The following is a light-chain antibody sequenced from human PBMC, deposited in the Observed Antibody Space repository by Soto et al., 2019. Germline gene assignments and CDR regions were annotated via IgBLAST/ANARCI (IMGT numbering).Light chain of an antibody. Sequence: QTVVTQEPSFSVSPGGTVTLTCGLSSGSVSTSYYPSWYQQTPGQAPRTLIYSTNTRSSGVPDRFSGSILGNKAALTITGAQADDESDYYCVLYMGSGFWVFGGGTKLTV. CDR2: STN. V-gene: IGLV8-61*01. CDR1: SGSVSTSYY. J-gene: IGLJ3*02. CDR3: VLYMGSGFWV.